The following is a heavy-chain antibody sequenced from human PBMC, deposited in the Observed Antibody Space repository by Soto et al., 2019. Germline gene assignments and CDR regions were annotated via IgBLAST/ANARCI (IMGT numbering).Heavy chain of an antibody. J-gene: IGHJ6*02. V-gene: IGHV3-33*01. CDR3: AREGQWLVRYYYYGMDV. Sequence: PGGSLRLSCAASGFTFSSYGMHWVRQAPGKGQEWVAVIWYDGSNKYYADSVKGRFTISRDNSKNTLYLQMNSLRAEDTAVYYCAREGQWLVRYYYYGMDVWGQGTTVTVSS. CDR1: GFTFSSYG. D-gene: IGHD6-19*01. CDR2: IWYDGSNK.